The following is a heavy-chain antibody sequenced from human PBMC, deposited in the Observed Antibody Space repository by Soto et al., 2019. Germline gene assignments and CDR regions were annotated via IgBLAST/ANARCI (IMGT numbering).Heavy chain of an antibody. CDR3: ARGGSSSSNPGYNWFDP. Sequence: SVKVSCKASGGTFSSYAISWVRQAPGQGLEWMGGIIPIFGTANYAQKFQGRVTITADESTSTAYMELSSLRSEDTAVYHCARGGSSSSNPGYNWFDPWGQGTLVTVSS. D-gene: IGHD6-6*01. V-gene: IGHV1-69*13. J-gene: IGHJ5*02. CDR1: GGTFSSYA. CDR2: IIPIFGTA.